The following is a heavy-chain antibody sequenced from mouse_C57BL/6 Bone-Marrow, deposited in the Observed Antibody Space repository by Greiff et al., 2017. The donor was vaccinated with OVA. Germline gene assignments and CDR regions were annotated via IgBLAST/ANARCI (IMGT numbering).Heavy chain of an antibody. J-gene: IGHJ2*01. V-gene: IGHV1-50*01. D-gene: IGHD1-1*01. CDR2: IDPSDGYT. CDR1: GYTFTSYW. Sequence: QVQLQQPGAELVKPGASVKLSCKASGYTFTSYWMQWVKQRPGQGLEWIGEIDPSDGYTNYNQKFKGQATLTVDTSSSTAYMQLSSLTSEDSADYYCARGVTTVVALDYWGQGTTLTVSS. CDR3: ARGVTTVVALDY.